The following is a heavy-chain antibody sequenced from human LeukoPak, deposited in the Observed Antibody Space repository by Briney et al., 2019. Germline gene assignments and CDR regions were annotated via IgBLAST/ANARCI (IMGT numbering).Heavy chain of an antibody. J-gene: IGHJ4*02. CDR3: AKANGYYSD. D-gene: IGHD3-22*01. Sequence: GGSLRLSCAASGFTFSSYGMNWVRQAPGKGLEWVSGISGSGGTTYYADSVKGRFTISRDNSKNSLSLQVSSLRAEDTAVYYCAKANGYYSDWGQGTLVTVSS. V-gene: IGHV3-23*01. CDR2: ISGSGGTT. CDR1: GFTFSSYG.